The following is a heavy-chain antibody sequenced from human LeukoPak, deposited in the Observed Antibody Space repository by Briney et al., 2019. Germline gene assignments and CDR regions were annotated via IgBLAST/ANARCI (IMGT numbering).Heavy chain of an antibody. Sequence: TSETLSLTCTVSGGSISSYYWNWIRQPAEKGLEWIGRIYTGGSTNYNPSLKSRVTMSVDTSKNQFSLKLSSVTAADTAVYYCARSLNYYDSRGYSFDYWGQGTLVTVSS. V-gene: IGHV4-4*07. CDR1: GGSISSYY. D-gene: IGHD3-22*01. J-gene: IGHJ4*02. CDR2: IYTGGST. CDR3: ARSLNYYDSRGYSFDY.